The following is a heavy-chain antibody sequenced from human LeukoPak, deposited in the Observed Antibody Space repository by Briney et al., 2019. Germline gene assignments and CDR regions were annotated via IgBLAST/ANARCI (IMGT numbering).Heavy chain of an antibody. J-gene: IGHJ5*02. V-gene: IGHV3-23*01. CDR2: ISGSGGST. CDR1: GFTFSSYA. Sequence: PGGSLRLSCAASGFTFSSYAMSWVRQAPGKGLEWVSAISGSGGSTYYADSVKGRFTISRDNSKNTLYLQMNSLRAEDTAVYYCAKGFFGYIPPDYDDYEMVDPWGQGTLVTVSS. D-gene: IGHD4-17*01. CDR3: AKGFFGYIPPDYDDYEMVDP.